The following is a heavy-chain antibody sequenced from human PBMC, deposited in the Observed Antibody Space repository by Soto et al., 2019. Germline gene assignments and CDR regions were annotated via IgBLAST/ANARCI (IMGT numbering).Heavy chain of an antibody. CDR1: GYTFTSYY. J-gene: IGHJ6*03. Sequence: QVQLVQSGAEVKKPGASVKVSCKASGYTFTSYYMHWVRQAPGQGLEWMGIINPSGGSTSYAQKFQGRVTMTRETSTSTVYMELSSLRSEDTAVYYCASGYGDPRTYYYYMDVWGKGTTVTVSS. CDR2: INPSGGST. V-gene: IGHV1-46*03. CDR3: ASGYGDPRTYYYYMDV. D-gene: IGHD4-17*01.